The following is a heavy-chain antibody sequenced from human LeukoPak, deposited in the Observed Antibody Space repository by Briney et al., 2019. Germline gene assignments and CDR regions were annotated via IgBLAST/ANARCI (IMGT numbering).Heavy chain of an antibody. Sequence: TSSETLSLTCTVSDGSITNYDWSWVRQPPGKGLEFIGHVHYSGTANYNPSLRSRVTISIDTSKKHFSLKLKSVTAADTAVYYCARGYGDFRVEGRYFHSWGQGTLVTVSS. CDR1: DGSITNYD. J-gene: IGHJ4*02. CDR3: ARGYGDFRVEGRYFHS. CDR2: VHYSGTA. D-gene: IGHD4-17*01. V-gene: IGHV4-59*01.